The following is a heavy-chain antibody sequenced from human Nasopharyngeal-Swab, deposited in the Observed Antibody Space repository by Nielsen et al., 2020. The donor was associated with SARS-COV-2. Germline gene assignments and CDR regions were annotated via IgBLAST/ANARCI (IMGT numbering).Heavy chain of an antibody. J-gene: IGHJ3*02. V-gene: IGHV3-30*18. CDR1: GFTFSSYG. CDR3: AKGGGTTGTVGLDI. Sequence: GESLKISCAASGFTFSSYGMHWVRQAPGKGLEWVAVISCDGSNKYYADSVKGRFTIPRDNSKNTLYLQMNSLRAKDTAVYYCAKGGGTTGTVGLDIWGQGTMVTVSS. CDR2: ISCDGSNK. D-gene: IGHD1-1*01.